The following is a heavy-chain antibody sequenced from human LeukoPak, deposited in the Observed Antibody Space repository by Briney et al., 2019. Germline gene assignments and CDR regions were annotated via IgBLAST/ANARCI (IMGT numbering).Heavy chain of an antibody. J-gene: IGHJ4*02. CDR1: GFTFSSYW. V-gene: IGHV3-74*01. D-gene: IGHD4-11*01. CDR3: VRVLGTVTTIYYFDS. CDR2: INAGGTAP. Sequence: GGSLRLSCAASGFTFSSYWMHWDRQVPGKGLEWVSRINAGGTAPGYADSVKGRFTISRDNAKNTVYLQMNSLGAEDTAIYYCVRVLGTVTTIYYFDSWGQGTLVTVSS.